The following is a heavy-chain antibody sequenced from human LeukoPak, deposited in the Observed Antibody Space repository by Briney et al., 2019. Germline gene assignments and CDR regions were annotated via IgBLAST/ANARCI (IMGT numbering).Heavy chain of an antibody. CDR2: IYTSGST. CDR1: GGSISSGGYY. J-gene: IGHJ5*02. Sequence: PSETLSLTCTVSGGSISSGGYYWSWIRQPAGKGLEWIGRIYTSGSTNYNPSLKSRVTMSVDTSKNQFSLKLSSVTAADTAVYYCARDPEYYDFWSGYYTGNWFDPWGQGTLVTVSS. D-gene: IGHD3-3*01. CDR3: ARDPEYYDFWSGYYTGNWFDP. V-gene: IGHV4-61*02.